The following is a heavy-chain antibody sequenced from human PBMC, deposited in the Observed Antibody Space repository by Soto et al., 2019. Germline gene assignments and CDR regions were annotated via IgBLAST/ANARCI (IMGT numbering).Heavy chain of an antibody. CDR1: GYTFTGYG. CDR3: ARDVVPRDY. V-gene: IGHV1-18*01. CDR2: ITVYNGNT. J-gene: IGHJ4*02. Sequence: QVHLVQSGAEVKRPGASVRVSCKASGYTFTGYGITWVRQAPGQGLEWMGYITVYNGNTEYAQNLQGRVTMTTDTSTNTAYMELRSLRSDDTAVYYCARDVVPRDYWGQGTLVTVSA.